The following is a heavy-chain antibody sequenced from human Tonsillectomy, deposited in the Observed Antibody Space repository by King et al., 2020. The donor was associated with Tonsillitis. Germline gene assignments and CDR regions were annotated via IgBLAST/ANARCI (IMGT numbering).Heavy chain of an antibody. CDR3: ARALDSIAGAGRYGDY. J-gene: IGHJ4*02. D-gene: IGHD6-13*01. CDR2: IYHGGNA. Sequence: QLQESGPGLVKPSETLSLTCGVSGYSISSGAWWGWIRQPPGKGLEWIGSIYHGGNAYYNPSLKSRVTISVDTSENQFSLRLRSVTAADTAVYFCARALDSIAGAGRYGDYWGQGILVTVS. V-gene: IGHV4-38-2*01. CDR1: GYSISSGAW.